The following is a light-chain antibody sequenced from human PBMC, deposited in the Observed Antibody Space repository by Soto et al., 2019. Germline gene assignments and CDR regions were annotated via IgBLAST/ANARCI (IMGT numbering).Light chain of an antibody. CDR3: QQTYSAPRM. CDR1: QTISNY. CDR2: AAS. Sequence: DIQMTQPPSSLSASVGDRVTITCRASQTISNYLNWYQQKPGKAPKLLISAASSLQSGVPSRFSGSGSGTDFTLTISSLQPEDFATYYCQQTYSAPRMFGQGTKVEVK. V-gene: IGKV1-39*01. J-gene: IGKJ1*01.